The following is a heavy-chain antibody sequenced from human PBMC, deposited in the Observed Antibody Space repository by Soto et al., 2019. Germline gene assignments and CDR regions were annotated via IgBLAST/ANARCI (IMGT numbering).Heavy chain of an antibody. D-gene: IGHD6-6*01. J-gene: IGHJ4*02. CDR1: GNTFTNYD. Sequence: XSVKVSFNASGNTFTNYDINLVRHSTGQGLEYLGIIDPRSGSAGYAQRFQVSVTMTRDTPTSTFYMELSSLRSEDTAVYYCAKAYSSSSHQFDYWGQGTLVTVSS. CDR3: AKAYSSSSHQFDY. V-gene: IGHV1-46*01. CDR2: IDPRSGSA.